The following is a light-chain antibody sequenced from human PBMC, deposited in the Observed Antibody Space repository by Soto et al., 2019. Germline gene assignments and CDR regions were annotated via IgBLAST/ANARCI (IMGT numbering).Light chain of an antibody. V-gene: IGLV2-23*03. J-gene: IGLJ1*01. CDR1: SSDVGTYNL. CDR2: EGS. CDR3: CSYAGSSTLV. Sequence: QSVLTQPASVSGSPGQSITISCTGTSSDVGTYNLVSWYQQEPGKAPKLMIFEGSKRPSGVSNRFSGSKSGNTASLTISGLQAEDEADYYCCSYAGSSTLVFGTGTKVPS.